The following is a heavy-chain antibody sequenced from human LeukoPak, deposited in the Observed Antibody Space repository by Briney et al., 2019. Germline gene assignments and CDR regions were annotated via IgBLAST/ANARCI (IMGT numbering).Heavy chain of an antibody. CDR2: ISASGGST. D-gene: IGHD3-3*01. V-gene: IGHV3-23*01. J-gene: IGHJ4*02. CDR1: GFTFSSYA. Sequence: PGGSLRLSCAASGFTFSSYAMSWVRQAPGKGLEWVSGISASGGSTYYADSVKGRFTISRDKSKNTLYLQMNSLRADDTAVYYCAKEGGGAYYDFWSGHYWGQGTLVTVSS. CDR3: AKEGGGAYYDFWSGHY.